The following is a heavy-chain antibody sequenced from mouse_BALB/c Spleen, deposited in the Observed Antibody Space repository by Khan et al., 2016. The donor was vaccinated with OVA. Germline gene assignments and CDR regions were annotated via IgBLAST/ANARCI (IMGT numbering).Heavy chain of an antibody. Sequence: QVQLKESGPGLVAPSQTLSITCTVSGFSLSNYGVHWVRQPPGKGLEWLGVIWAGGSTNHYSALMSRLSISKDDSKSQVFLNMNSLQTDDTAMYYCARAFYNGAWFAYWGQGTLVTVSA. CDR2: IWAGGST. CDR3: ARAFYNGAWFAY. CDR1: GFSLSNYG. V-gene: IGHV2-9*02. J-gene: IGHJ3*01. D-gene: IGHD1-3*01.